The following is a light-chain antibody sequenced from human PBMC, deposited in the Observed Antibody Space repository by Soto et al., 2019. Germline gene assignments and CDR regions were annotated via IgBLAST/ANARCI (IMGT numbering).Light chain of an antibody. Sequence: DIQMTQSPSTLSASVGDRVTITCRASQTINRWLAWYQQKPGEVPKLLIYKASVLESGVPSGFSGSGSGTEVTLTISTLQPEDVETYYCQHWSFGQGTKVEI. V-gene: IGKV1-5*03. J-gene: IGKJ1*01. CDR1: QTINRW. CDR2: KAS. CDR3: QHWS.